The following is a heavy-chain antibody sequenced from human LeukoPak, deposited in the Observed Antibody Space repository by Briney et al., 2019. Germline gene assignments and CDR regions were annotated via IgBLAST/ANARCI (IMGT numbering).Heavy chain of an antibody. J-gene: IGHJ6*02. D-gene: IGHD6-19*01. V-gene: IGHV3-33*01. Sequence: GGSLRLSCAASGFTFSTYGMHWVRQAPGKGLEWVTVIWNDGTNKYYVDSVKGRFTISRDNSKNTLYLQMSSLRAEDTAVYYXXXXXYXGGWYGMDVWGQGTTVTVSS. CDR3: XXXXYXGGWYGMDV. CDR2: IWNDGTNK. CDR1: GFTFSTYG.